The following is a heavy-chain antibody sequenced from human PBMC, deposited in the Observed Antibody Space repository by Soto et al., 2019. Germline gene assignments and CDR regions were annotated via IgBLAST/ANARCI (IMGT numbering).Heavy chain of an antibody. Sequence: QVQLQESGPGLVKPSQTPSLTCTVSGGSISSGDYYWSWIRQPPGKGLEWIGYIYYSGSTYYNPSLNSRVTISVDTSKNQFSLKLSSVTAADTAVYYCARDGLAYCGGDCYSGAFDIWGQGTMVTVSS. V-gene: IGHV4-30-4*01. J-gene: IGHJ3*02. CDR1: GGSISSGDYY. CDR2: IYYSGST. CDR3: ARDGLAYCGGDCYSGAFDI. D-gene: IGHD2-21*02.